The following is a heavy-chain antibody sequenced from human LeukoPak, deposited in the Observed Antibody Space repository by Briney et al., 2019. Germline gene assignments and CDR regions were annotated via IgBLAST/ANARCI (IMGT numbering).Heavy chain of an antibody. CDR1: GGSFSGYY. J-gene: IGHJ6*02. Sequence: SETLSLTCAVYGGSFSGYYWSWIRQPPGKGLEWIGEINHSGSTNYNPSLKSRVTMSVDTSKNQFSLKLSSVTAADTAVYYCARDQRYGSGSYGAYYYYYYGMDVWGQGTTVTVSS. V-gene: IGHV4-34*01. CDR3: ARDQRYGSGSYGAYYYYYYGMDV. CDR2: INHSGST. D-gene: IGHD3-10*01.